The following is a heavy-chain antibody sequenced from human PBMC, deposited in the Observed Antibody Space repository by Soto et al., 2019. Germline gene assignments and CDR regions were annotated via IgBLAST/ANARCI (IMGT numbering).Heavy chain of an antibody. CDR2: INHSGST. Sequence: KPSETLSLTCAVYGGSFSGYYWSWIRQPPGKGLEWIGEINHSGSTNYNPSLKSRVTISVDTSKNQFSLKLSSVTAADTAVYYCARAPTLQRAFTYWGQGTLVTVSS. D-gene: IGHD1-1*01. J-gene: IGHJ4*02. CDR3: ARAPTLQRAFTY. V-gene: IGHV4-34*01. CDR1: GGSFSGYY.